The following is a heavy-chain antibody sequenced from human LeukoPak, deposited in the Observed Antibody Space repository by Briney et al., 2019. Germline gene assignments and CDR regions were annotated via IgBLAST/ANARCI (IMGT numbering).Heavy chain of an antibody. V-gene: IGHV4-39*01. Sequence: SETLSLTCTVSGGSISCSRYYWGWIRQPPGKGLEWIGNIYYSGSTYYNPSLKSRVTISLDTTKNQFSLKLSSVTAADTAVYYCARRDIAARLNWFDPWGQGTLVTVSS. J-gene: IGHJ5*02. CDR1: GGSISCSRYY. D-gene: IGHD6-6*01. CDR2: IYYSGST. CDR3: ARRDIAARLNWFDP.